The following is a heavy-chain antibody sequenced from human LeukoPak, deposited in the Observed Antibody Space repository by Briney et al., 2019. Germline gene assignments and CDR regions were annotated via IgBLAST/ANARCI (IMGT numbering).Heavy chain of an antibody. CDR1: GGSINSYY. V-gene: IGHV4-59*01. CDR3: ARGAIFGVVTNAFDI. Sequence: PSETLSLTCTVSGGSINSYYWNWIRQPPGKGLEWIGYIYYSGSTNYNPSLKSRVTISVDTSKNQFSLKLSSVTAADTAVYYCARGAIFGVVTNAFDIWGQGTMVTVSS. D-gene: IGHD3-3*01. CDR2: IYYSGST. J-gene: IGHJ3*02.